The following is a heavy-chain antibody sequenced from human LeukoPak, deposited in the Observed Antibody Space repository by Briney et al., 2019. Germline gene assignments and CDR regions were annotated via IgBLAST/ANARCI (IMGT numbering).Heavy chain of an antibody. V-gene: IGHV4-39*01. CDR3: ARHTAAGTEGADY. J-gene: IGHJ4*02. Sequence: PSETLSLTCTVSGGSISSSSYYWGWIRQPPGKGLEWIGSIYYSGSTYYNPSLKSRVTISVDTSKNQFSLKLSSVTAADTAVYYCARHTAAGTEGADYWGQGTLVTVSS. CDR2: IYYSGST. CDR1: GGSISSSSYY. D-gene: IGHD6-13*01.